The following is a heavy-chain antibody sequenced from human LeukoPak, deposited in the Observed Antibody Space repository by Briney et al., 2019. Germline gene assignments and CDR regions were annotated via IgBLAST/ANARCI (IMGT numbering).Heavy chain of an antibody. Sequence: SETLSLTCAVSGGSTSSSNWWSWVRQPPGKGLEWIGEIYHSGSTNYNPSLKSRVTIPVDKSKNQFSLKLSSVTAADTAVYYCARTITAAGRRYFDYWGQGTLVTVSS. CDR1: GGSTSSSNW. V-gene: IGHV4-4*02. D-gene: IGHD6-13*01. J-gene: IGHJ4*02. CDR3: ARTITAAGRRYFDY. CDR2: IYHSGST.